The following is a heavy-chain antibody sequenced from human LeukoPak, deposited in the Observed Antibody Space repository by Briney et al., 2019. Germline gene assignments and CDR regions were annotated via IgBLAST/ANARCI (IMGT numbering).Heavy chain of an antibody. J-gene: IGHJ4*02. CDR2: IYYSGST. V-gene: IGHV4-59*01. CDR3: ARGPSRFAD. Sequence: SETLSLTCTVSGDSISTYYWSWIRQPPGKGLEWIGYIYYSGSTNCNPSLKSRVTISVDTSKNQFSLKLSSVTAADTAVYYCARGPSRFADWGQGTLVTVSS. CDR1: GDSISTYY. D-gene: IGHD2-21*01.